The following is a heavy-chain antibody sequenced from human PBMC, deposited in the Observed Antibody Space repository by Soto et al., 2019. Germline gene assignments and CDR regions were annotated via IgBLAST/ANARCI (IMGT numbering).Heavy chain of an antibody. CDR2: FDPEDGET. J-gene: IGHJ3*02. CDR1: GYTLTELS. D-gene: IGHD3-22*01. V-gene: IGHV1-24*01. CDR3: ATDSRRITMIVVVPDAFDI. Sequence: ASVKVSCKVSGYTLTELSMHWVRQAPGKGLEWMGGFDPEDGETIYAQKFQGRVTMAEDTSTDTAYMELSSPRSEDTAVYYCATDSRRITMIVVVPDAFDIWGQGTMVTVSS.